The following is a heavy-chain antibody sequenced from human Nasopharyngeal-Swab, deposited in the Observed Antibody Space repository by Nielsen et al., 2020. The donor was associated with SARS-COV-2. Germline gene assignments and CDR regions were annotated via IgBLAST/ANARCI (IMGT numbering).Heavy chain of an antibody. V-gene: IGHV3-21*01. D-gene: IGHD3-22*01. CDR1: GFTFSSYS. Sequence: GGSLRLSCAASGFTFSSYSMNWVRQAPGKGLEWASSISSSSSYIYYADSVKGRFTISRDNAKNSLYLQMNSLRAEDTAVYYCARDGYDSSGYYYVYYFDYWGQGTLVTVSS. J-gene: IGHJ4*02. CDR3: ARDGYDSSGYYYVYYFDY. CDR2: ISSSSSYI.